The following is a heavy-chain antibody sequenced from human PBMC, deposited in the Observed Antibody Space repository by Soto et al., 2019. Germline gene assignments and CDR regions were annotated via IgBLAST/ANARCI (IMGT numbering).Heavy chain of an antibody. Sequence: QVQLQESGPGLVKPSKTLSLTCTVSGGSISSGGYYWSWIRQHPGKGLEWIGYIYYSGSTYYNPSLKSRVTISVDTSKNQFSLKLSSVTAADTVVYYCARDYRSGDYYYGMDVWGQGTTVTVSS. J-gene: IGHJ6*02. CDR3: ARDYRSGDYYYGMDV. D-gene: IGHD3-10*01. CDR2: IYYSGST. CDR1: GGSISSGGYY. V-gene: IGHV4-31*03.